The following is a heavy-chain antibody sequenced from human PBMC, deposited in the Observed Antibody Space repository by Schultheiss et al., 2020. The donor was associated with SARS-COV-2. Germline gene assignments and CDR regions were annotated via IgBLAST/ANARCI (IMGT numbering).Heavy chain of an antibody. J-gene: IGHJ1*01. Sequence: GSLKISCAASGFTFSDYYMSWIRQAPGKGLEWVSHILSSGSYTNYADSVKGRFTISRDNAKSSLFLQMNSLRAEDTAVYYCARVGRDCSHGICYNAEYFQHWGQGTLVTVSS. D-gene: IGHD2-8*01. CDR1: GFTFSDYY. CDR3: ARVGRDCSHGICYNAEYFQH. V-gene: IGHV3-11*06. CDR2: ILSSGSYT.